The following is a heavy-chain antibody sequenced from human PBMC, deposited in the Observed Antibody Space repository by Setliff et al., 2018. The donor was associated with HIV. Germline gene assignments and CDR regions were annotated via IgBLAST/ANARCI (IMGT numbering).Heavy chain of an antibody. V-gene: IGHV3-11*06. J-gene: IGHJ4*02. Sequence: PGGSLRLSCAASGFTFSDYYMSWIRQAPGKGLEWVSSISSSSSYIYYADSVKGRFTISRDNAKNSLYLQMNSLRAEDTAVYYCARGYYDSRGYYYPFDYWGQGTLVTVSS. CDR2: ISSSSSYI. CDR1: GFTFSDYY. D-gene: IGHD3-22*01. CDR3: ARGYYDSRGYYYPFDY.